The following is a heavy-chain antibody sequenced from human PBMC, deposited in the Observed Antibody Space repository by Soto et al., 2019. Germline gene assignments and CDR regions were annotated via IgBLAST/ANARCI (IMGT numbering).Heavy chain of an antibody. CDR1: GLTVGSNY. J-gene: IGHJ4*02. Sequence: GGSLRLSCAVSGLTVGSNYMSWVRQAPGKGLEWVSVIYSDGGTYYTDSVKGRFTISKDNSKNTLYLQMTRLRAEDTAMYYCASMVRGAPVGFWGQGTLVTVS. D-gene: IGHD3-10*01. CDR2: IYSDGGT. CDR3: ASMVRGAPVGF. V-gene: IGHV3-53*01.